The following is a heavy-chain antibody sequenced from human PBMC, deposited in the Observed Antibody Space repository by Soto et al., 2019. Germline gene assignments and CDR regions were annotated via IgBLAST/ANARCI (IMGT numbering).Heavy chain of an antibody. CDR1: GYTFTRYA. D-gene: IGHD1-26*01. CDR2: INAGNGNT. Sequence: QVQLVQSGAEVKKPGASVKVSCKASGYTFTRYAMHWVSQAPGQRLEWMGWINAGNGNTKYSQKFQGRVTITRDTSASTAYMELSSPRSEDTAVYYCARDLGKLVGATSSAFDYWGPGTLVTVSS. V-gene: IGHV1-3*01. CDR3: ARDLGKLVGATSSAFDY. J-gene: IGHJ4*02.